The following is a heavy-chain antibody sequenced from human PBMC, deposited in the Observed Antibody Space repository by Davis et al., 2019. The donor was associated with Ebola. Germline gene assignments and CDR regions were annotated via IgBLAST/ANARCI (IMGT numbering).Heavy chain of an antibody. Sequence: PGGSLRLSCAASGFTFSGSAMHWVRQASGKGLEWVGRIRSKANSYATAYAASVKGRFTISRDDSKNTAYLQMNSLKTEDTAVYYCTSILGYCSGGSCYSGSYYYGMDVWGQGTTVTVSS. D-gene: IGHD2-15*01. CDR1: GFTFSGSA. CDR3: TSILGYCSGGSCYSGSYYYGMDV. J-gene: IGHJ6*02. CDR2: IRSKANSYAT. V-gene: IGHV3-73*01.